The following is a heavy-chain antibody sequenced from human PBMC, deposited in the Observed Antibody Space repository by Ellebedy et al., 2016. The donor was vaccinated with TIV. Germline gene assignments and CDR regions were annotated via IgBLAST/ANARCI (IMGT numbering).Heavy chain of an antibody. D-gene: IGHD2-8*01. CDR1: EFTISNAW. CDR3: ARDREGFCIKGVCSHSHY. J-gene: IGHJ4*02. CDR2: IGGGGGST. Sequence: GESLKISXAVSEFTISNAWMSWVRKAPGKGLEWVSGIGGGGGSTYYADSVKGRFTISRDNSKNTLYLQMNSLRAEDTAVYYCARDREGFCIKGVCSHSHYWGQGTLVTVSS. V-gene: IGHV3-23*01.